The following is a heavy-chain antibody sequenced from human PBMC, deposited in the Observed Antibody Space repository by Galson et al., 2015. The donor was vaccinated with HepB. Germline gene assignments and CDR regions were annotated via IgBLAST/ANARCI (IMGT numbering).Heavy chain of an antibody. D-gene: IGHD1-26*01. Sequence: SLRLSCAASGLTVGSKYMIWVRQAPGKGLEWVSVIYIGGSTHHADSVQGRFTIYRDNAKNSLFLQMNSLRAEDTAVYYCARQPIMAGATGGFDYWGQGTLVTVSS. CDR2: IYIGGST. J-gene: IGHJ4*02. CDR1: GLTVGSKY. V-gene: IGHV3-66*04. CDR3: ARQPIMAGATGGFDY.